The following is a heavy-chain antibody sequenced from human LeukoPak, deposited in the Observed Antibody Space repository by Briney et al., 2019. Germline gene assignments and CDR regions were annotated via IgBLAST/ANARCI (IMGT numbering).Heavy chain of an antibody. D-gene: IGHD4-11*01. Sequence: GGSLRLSCAASGITFSNYWMSWVRQAPGKGLEWVANIKQDGSERYYVDSVKGRFTISRDNAKNSLYLQMNSLRAEDTAVYYCARESLHSYFDYWGQGTLVTVSS. V-gene: IGHV3-7*01. CDR1: GITFSNYW. CDR2: IKQDGSER. J-gene: IGHJ4*02. CDR3: ARESLHSYFDY.